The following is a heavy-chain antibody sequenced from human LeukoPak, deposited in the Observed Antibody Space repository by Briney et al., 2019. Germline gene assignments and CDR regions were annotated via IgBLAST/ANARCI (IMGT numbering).Heavy chain of an antibody. Sequence: PSETLSLTCTVSGGSISSGGYYWSWIRQHPGKGLEWIGYIYYSGSTYYNPSLKSRVTISVDTSKNQFSLKLSSVTAADTAVYYCARSADTAIYGYYGMDVWGQGTTVTVSS. D-gene: IGHD5-18*01. CDR2: IYYSGST. J-gene: IGHJ6*02. CDR1: GGSISSGGYY. CDR3: ARSADTAIYGYYGMDV. V-gene: IGHV4-31*03.